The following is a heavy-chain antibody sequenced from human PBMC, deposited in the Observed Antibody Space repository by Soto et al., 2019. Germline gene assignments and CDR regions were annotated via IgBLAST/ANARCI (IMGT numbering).Heavy chain of an antibody. Sequence: EVQLVESGGGLVQPGGSLRLSCAASGFTFSSYSMNWVRQAPGKGLEWVSYISSSSSTIYYADSVKGRFTISRDNAKNSLYLQMNSLRAEDTAVYYCARESGKSIVDYWGQGTLVTVSS. CDR1: GFTFSSYS. V-gene: IGHV3-48*01. CDR3: ARESGKSIVDY. CDR2: ISSSSSTI. J-gene: IGHJ4*02. D-gene: IGHD2-21*01.